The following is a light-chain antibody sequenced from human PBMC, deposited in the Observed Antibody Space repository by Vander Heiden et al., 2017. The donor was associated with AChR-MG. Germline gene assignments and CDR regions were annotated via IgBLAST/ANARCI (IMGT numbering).Light chain of an antibody. V-gene: IGKV3-11*01. J-gene: IGKJ4*01. CDR3: QQRSNWLT. Sequence: EIVLTQSPATLSLSPGERATLSCRASQSVSSYLGWYQQKPGQAPRLLIYDASNRATGIPDRFSGSGSGTDFTLTISSLEPEDFAVYYWQQRSNWLTFGGGTKVEIK. CDR1: QSVSSY. CDR2: DAS.